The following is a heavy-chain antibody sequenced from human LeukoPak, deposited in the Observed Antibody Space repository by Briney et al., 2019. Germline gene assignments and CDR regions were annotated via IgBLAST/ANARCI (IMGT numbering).Heavy chain of an antibody. CDR3: ARDGTLIQSGFDY. V-gene: IGHV3-21*01. CDR1: GFTFSSYS. D-gene: IGHD5-18*01. J-gene: IGHJ4*02. CDR2: ISSSSSYI. Sequence: GGSLRLSCAASGFTFSSYSMNWVRQAPGKGLEWVSSISSSSSYIYYADSVKGRFTISRDNAKNSLYLQMNSLRAEDTAVYYCARDGTLIQSGFDYWGQGTLVTVSS.